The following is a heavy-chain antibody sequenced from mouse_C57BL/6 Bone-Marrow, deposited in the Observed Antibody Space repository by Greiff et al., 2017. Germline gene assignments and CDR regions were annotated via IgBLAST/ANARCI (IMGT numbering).Heavy chain of an antibody. J-gene: IGHJ4*01. D-gene: IGHD1-1*01. V-gene: IGHV1-81*01. CDR2: IYPRSGNT. Sequence: VKLVESGAELARPGASVKLSCKASGYTFTSYGISWVKQRTGQGLEWIGEIYPRSGNTYYNEKFKGKATLTADKSSSTAYMELRSLTSEDSALYFCARAPYYYGSIYYARDYWGQGTSLTVSS. CDR3: ARAPYYYGSIYYARDY. CDR1: GYTFTSYG.